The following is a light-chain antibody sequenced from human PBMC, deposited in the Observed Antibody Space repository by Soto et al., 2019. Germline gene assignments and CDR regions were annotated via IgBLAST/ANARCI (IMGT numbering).Light chain of an antibody. CDR3: QQYNTYPGLT. CDR1: QSIGTF. CDR2: DAS. Sequence: EVVLTQSPTTLSLSPGERATLSCRASQSIGTFLAWYQQKPGQLPRLLIYDASTRATGIPARFTGSGSGTDFTLTISSLEPEDFATYYCQQYNTYPGLTFGGGTKVEIK. J-gene: IGKJ4*01. V-gene: IGKV3-11*01.